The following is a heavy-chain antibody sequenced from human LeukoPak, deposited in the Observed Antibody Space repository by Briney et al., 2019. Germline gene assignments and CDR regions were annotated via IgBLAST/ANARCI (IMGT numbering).Heavy chain of an antibody. D-gene: IGHD2-2*01. CDR2: IGAYSGNS. J-gene: IGHJ4*02. V-gene: IGHV1-18*04. CDR1: NYSFSSYG. Sequence: ASVKVSCKASNYSFSSYGISWVRQAPGQGLEWMGWIGAYSGNSNYTQNFQGRVTMTTDTSTGTAYMELRSLRSDDTAVYYCAREERYCSSTSCFLYFDYWGQGTLVTVSS. CDR3: AREERYCSSTSCFLYFDY.